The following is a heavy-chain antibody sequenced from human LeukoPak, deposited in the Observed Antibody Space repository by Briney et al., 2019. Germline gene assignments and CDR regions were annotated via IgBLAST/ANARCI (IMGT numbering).Heavy chain of an antibody. V-gene: IGHV1-2*02. J-gene: IGHJ5*02. CDR1: GYTFTGYY. D-gene: IGHD2-2*01. CDR2: INPNSGGT. Sequence: GASVKVSCKASGYTFTGYYMHWVRQAPGQGREWMGWINPNSGGTNYAQKFQDRATMTSDTSISTAYMELSRLRSDDTAVYYCARGGRYCSSTSCYGSAVPNWFDPWGQGTLVTVSS. CDR3: ARGGRYCSSTSCYGSAVPNWFDP.